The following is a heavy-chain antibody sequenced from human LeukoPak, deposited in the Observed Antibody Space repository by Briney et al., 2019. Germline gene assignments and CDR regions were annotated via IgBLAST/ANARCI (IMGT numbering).Heavy chain of an antibody. V-gene: IGHV4-59*01. CDR2: IYYSGST. J-gene: IGHJ4*02. D-gene: IGHD3-22*01. CDR3: ARVNDSSGYYDIDY. Sequence: SETLSLTCTVSGGSISSYYRSWIRQPPGKGLEWIGYIYYSGSTNYNPSLKSRVTISVDTSKNQFSLKLSSVTAADTAVYYCARVNDSSGYYDIDYWGQGTLVTVSS. CDR1: GGSISSYY.